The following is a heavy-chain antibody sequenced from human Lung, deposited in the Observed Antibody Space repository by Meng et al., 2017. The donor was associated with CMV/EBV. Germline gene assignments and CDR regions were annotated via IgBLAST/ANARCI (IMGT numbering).Heavy chain of an antibody. D-gene: IGHD3-16*01. CDR1: RFSFGGLW. Sequence: GGSLRLSCTSSRFSFGGLWMNWVRQAPGKGLEWVANIKEDGSERYYVDSVKGRFTISRDNAKNSLYLQMNNLRVEDTAVYFCARGHYDGAWGHGTLVTVSS. J-gene: IGHJ4*03. V-gene: IGHV3-7*04. CDR3: ARGHYDGA. CDR2: IKEDGSER.